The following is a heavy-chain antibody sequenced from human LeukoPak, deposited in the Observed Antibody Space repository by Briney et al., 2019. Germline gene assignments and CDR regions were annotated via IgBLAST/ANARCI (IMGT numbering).Heavy chain of an antibody. J-gene: IGHJ6*04. Sequence: GSSVKVCCKASVGTFSSYAFSWVRQAAGQALEWMGGIIPIFGTANYAQKFQSRVTITADESTSTAYMELSSLRSEDTAVYYCASGWSSTSCYAPYYYYGMDVWGKGTTVTVSS. CDR1: VGTFSSYA. CDR3: ASGWSSTSCYAPYYYYGMDV. CDR2: IIPIFGTA. V-gene: IGHV1-69*01. D-gene: IGHD2-2*01.